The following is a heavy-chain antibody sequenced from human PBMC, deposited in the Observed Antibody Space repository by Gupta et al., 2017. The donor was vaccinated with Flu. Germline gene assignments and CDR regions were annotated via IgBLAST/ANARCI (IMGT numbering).Heavy chain of an antibody. Sequence: VRQAPGKGLEWVSAISGSAGNTYYADSVKGRFTISSDNSKGTLYLQVNSLRAEDTAVYYCAKHTVTNYFDSWGQGTLVTVSS. CDR3: AKHTVTNYFDS. J-gene: IGHJ4*02. V-gene: IGHV3-23*01. CDR2: ISGSAGNT. D-gene: IGHD4-17*01.